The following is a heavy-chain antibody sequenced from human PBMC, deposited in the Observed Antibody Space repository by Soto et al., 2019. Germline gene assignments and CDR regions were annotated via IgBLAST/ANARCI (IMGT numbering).Heavy chain of an antibody. J-gene: IGHJ4*02. CDR2: IWYDGSNK. CDR3: ARESRFGFWSGYSPFDY. CDR1: GFTFSSNG. V-gene: IGHV3-33*01. Sequence: QVQLVESGGGVVQPGRSLRLSCAASGFTFSSNGMHWVRQAPGKGLEWVAVIWYDGSNKYYADSVKGRFTISRDNSKNIMSLQMNSLRAEDTAVYYCARESRFGFWSGYSPFDYWGQGTLVTVSS. D-gene: IGHD3-3*01.